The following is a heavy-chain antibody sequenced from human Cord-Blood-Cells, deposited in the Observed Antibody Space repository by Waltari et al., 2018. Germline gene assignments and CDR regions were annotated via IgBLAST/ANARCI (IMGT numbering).Heavy chain of an antibody. Sequence: QVTLKESGPVLVKPTETLTPTCTVSGFSLSNARMGVSWIRQPPGKALEWLAHIFSNDEKSYSTSLKSRLTISKDTSKSQVVLTMTNMDPVDTATYYCARIRIAAAGYWYFDLWGRGTLVTVSS. CDR3: ARIRIAAAGYWYFDL. CDR2: IFSNDEK. CDR1: GFSLSNARMG. J-gene: IGHJ2*01. V-gene: IGHV2-26*01. D-gene: IGHD6-13*01.